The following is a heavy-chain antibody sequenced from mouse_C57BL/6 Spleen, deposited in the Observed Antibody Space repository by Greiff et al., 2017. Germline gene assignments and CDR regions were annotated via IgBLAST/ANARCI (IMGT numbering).Heavy chain of an antibody. V-gene: IGHV1-18*01. Sequence: EVKLQESGPELVKPGASVKIPCKASGYTFTDYNMDWVKQSHGKSLEWIGDINPNNGGTIYNQKFKGKATLTVDKSSSTAYMELRSLTSEDTAVYYCARGGAADAWFAYWGQGTLVTVSA. CDR2: INPNNGGT. CDR1: GYTFTDYN. CDR3: ARGGAADAWFAY. D-gene: IGHD6-1*01. J-gene: IGHJ3*01.